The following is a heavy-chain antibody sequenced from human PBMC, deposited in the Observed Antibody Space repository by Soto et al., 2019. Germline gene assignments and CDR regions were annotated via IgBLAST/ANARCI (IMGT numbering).Heavy chain of an antibody. Sequence: QVQLVQSGAEVKKPGASVKVSCKASGYTFTSYGISWVRQAPGQGLEWMGWISAYNGNTNYAQQLQGRGTMTTDTTTSTAYIEPRSLRSDDTVGYYCAREQLGKGTRIAVAEALYWGQGTLVTVSS. CDR3: AREQLGKGTRIAVAEALY. CDR1: GYTFTSYG. V-gene: IGHV1-18*01. CDR2: ISAYNGNT. D-gene: IGHD6-19*01. J-gene: IGHJ4*02.